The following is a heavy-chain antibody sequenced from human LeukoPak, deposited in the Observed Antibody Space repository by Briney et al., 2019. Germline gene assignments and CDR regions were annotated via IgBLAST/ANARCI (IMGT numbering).Heavy chain of an antibody. CDR2: INSDGSDT. V-gene: IGHV3-74*01. CDR3: SGGGSIEVTGY. CDR1: GFAFSSYW. Sequence: GESLRLSCVAPGFAFSSYWMNWVRQAPGKGLVWVSQINSDGSDTTYADSVKGRFTIPRDNTKNTLYLQMNSLRAEDTAVYYCSGGGSIEVTGYWGQGTLVTVSS. D-gene: IGHD2-21*02. J-gene: IGHJ4*02.